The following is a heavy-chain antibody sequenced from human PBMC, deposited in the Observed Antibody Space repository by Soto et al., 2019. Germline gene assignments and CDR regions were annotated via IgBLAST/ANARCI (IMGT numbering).Heavy chain of an antibody. CDR2: ISSSSSTI. CDR3: ARPEYSSSSYGMDV. CDR1: GFTFSSYS. D-gene: IGHD6-6*01. Sequence: LRLSCAASGFTFSSYSMNWARQAPGKGLEWVSYISSSSSTIYYADSVKGRFTISRDNAKNSLYLQMNSLRDEDTAVYYCARPEYSSSSYGMDVWGQGTTVTVSS. J-gene: IGHJ6*02. V-gene: IGHV3-48*02.